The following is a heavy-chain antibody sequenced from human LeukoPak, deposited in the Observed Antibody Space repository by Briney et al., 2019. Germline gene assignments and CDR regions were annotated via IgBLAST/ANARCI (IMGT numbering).Heavy chain of an antibody. D-gene: IGHD4-17*01. CDR2: IHSSGKT. V-gene: IGHV3-53*01. CDR1: GLIVSGNY. CDR3: ARRGQYGDYWYFDL. J-gene: IGHJ2*01. Sequence: PGGSLRLSCAASGLIVSGNYMGWVRLAPGKGLKWVSVIHSSGKTNYADSVQGRFTISRDNSKNTLYLQMNSLGAGDTAVYYCARRGQYGDYWYFDLWGRGTLVTVSS.